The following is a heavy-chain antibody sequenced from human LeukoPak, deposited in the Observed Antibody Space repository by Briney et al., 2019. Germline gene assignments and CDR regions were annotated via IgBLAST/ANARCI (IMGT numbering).Heavy chain of an antibody. Sequence: ASVKVSCKASGYTFTSYGISWVRQAPGQGLEWMGWISAYNGNTNYAQKLQGRVTMTTDTSTSTAYMELRSLRSDDTAVYYCAREQVTMVRGVIIRLNWFDPWGQGTLVTVSS. CDR1: GYTFTSYG. CDR2: ISAYNGNT. V-gene: IGHV1-18*01. D-gene: IGHD3-10*01. CDR3: AREQVTMVRGVIIRLNWFDP. J-gene: IGHJ5*02.